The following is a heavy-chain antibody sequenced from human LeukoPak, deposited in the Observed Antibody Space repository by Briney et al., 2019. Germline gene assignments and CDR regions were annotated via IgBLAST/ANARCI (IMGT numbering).Heavy chain of an antibody. CDR2: IYYSGST. CDR1: GFTFSSYS. Sequence: GSLRLSCAASGFTFSSYSMNWIRQPPGKGLEWMGSIYYSGSTYHNPSLKSRVTISADTSKNQFSLKLSSVTAADTAMYYRARQVAYCGGDCYPTTFDYWGQGTLVTVSS. CDR3: ARQVAYCGGDCYPTTFDY. D-gene: IGHD2-21*02. J-gene: IGHJ4*02. V-gene: IGHV4-39*01.